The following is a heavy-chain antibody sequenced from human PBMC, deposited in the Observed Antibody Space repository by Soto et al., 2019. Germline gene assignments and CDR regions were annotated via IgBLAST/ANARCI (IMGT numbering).Heavy chain of an antibody. CDR2: ISAYNGNT. D-gene: IGHD3-3*01. CDR3: ASQRPIFGVVARSYYYGMDV. CDR1: GYTFTSYG. V-gene: IGHV1-18*01. J-gene: IGHJ6*02. Sequence: ASVKVSCKASGYTFTSYGISWVRQAPGQGLEWMGWISAYNGNTNYAQKLQGRVTMTTDTSTSTAYMELSSLRSEDTAVYYCASQRPIFGVVARSYYYGMDVWGQGTTVTVSS.